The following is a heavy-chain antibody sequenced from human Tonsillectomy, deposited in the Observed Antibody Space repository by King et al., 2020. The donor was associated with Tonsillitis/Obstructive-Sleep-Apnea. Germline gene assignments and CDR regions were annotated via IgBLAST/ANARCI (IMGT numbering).Heavy chain of an antibody. Sequence: QLVQSGAEVKKPGASVKVSCEASGYTFTSYGVNWVRQAPGQGLEWMGWISVYSGNTKYAQKFQGRVTMTSDTSTSTAYMELRSLRSDDTAVDYCARGAVDYYDSSPYLDFCVYWGQGTLVTVSS. D-gene: IGHD3-22*01. CDR2: ISVYSGNT. V-gene: IGHV1-18*01. J-gene: IGHJ4*02. CDR1: GYTFTSYG. CDR3: ARGAVDYYDSSPYLDFCVY.